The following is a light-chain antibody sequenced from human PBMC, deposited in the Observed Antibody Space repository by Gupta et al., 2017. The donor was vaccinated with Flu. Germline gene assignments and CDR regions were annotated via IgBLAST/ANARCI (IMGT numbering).Light chain of an antibody. Sequence: DVVMTQSPLSLNVTLGQSASISCTSSERLVYIDGNTYLHWFQQRPGHSPRLLIHKVSNRDSGVPDRFSGSGSGTDFTLKISRVEAEDVGVYYCMHDVKGPSTFGEGTKVEI. V-gene: IGKV2-30*01. CDR3: MHDVKGPST. CDR1: ERLVYIDGNTY. J-gene: IGKJ4*02. CDR2: KVS.